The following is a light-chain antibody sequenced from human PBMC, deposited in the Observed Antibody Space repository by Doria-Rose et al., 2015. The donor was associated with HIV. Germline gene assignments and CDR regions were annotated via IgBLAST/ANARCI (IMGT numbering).Light chain of an antibody. J-gene: IGKJ1*01. V-gene: IGKV3-20*01. CDR1: QSFSSTY. CDR2: DGP. CDR3: HQYGTSWT. Sequence: DIVMTQTPGTLSLSPGERATLSCRASQSFSSTYLAWYQQNPGQAPSLIIYDGPTRATGIPDRFSTSGSGTDFTLTINRLEPEDFALYYCHQYGTSWTFGQGTKVEI.